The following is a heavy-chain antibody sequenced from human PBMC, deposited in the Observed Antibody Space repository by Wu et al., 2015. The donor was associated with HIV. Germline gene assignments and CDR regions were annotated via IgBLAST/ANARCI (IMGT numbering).Heavy chain of an antibody. CDR3: ATSASARRLYFDY. CDR2: VDPKNGAT. Sequence: QLVQSGAEVKKPGASVKISCKASGYSFIGYYIHWIRRAPGQGPEWMGWVDPKNGATTSSQKFRGRVTMTADTSISTAYMQLDRLTSADTVVYFCATSASARRLYFDYWGQGTLVTVTS. J-gene: IGHJ4*02. D-gene: IGHD1-1*01. CDR1: GYSFIGYY. V-gene: IGHV1-2*02.